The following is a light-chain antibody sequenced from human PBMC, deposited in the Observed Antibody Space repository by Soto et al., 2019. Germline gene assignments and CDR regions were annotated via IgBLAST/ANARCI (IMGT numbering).Light chain of an antibody. CDR3: GSYTIFNTMV. CDR2: DVS. J-gene: IGLJ3*02. V-gene: IGLV2-14*01. CDR1: SSDVGGSKY. Sequence: QSALTQPASVSGSPGQSITISCTGTSSDVGGSKYVSWYQQPPGKAPRIIIYDVSDRPSGVSYRFSGSKSGNTASLTISGLHAEDEADYYCGSYTIFNTMVCGGGTKLTVL.